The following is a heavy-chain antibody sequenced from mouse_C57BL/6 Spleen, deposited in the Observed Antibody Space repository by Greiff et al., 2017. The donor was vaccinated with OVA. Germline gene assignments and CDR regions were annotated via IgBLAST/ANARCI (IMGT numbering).Heavy chain of an antibody. CDR2: IDPSDSYT. V-gene: IGHV1-69*01. CDR1: GYTFTSYW. D-gene: IGHD1-1*01. Sequence: QVQLQQPGAELVMPGASVKLSCKASGYTFTSYWMHWVKQRPGQGLEWIGEIDPSDSYTNYNQKFKGKSTLTVDKSSSTAYMQLSSLTSEDSAVYYGARGHYGSPFYFDYWGQGTTLTVSS. J-gene: IGHJ2*01. CDR3: ARGHYGSPFYFDY.